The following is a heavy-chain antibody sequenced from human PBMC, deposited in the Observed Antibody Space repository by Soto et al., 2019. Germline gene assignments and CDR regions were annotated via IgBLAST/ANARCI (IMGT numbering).Heavy chain of an antibody. V-gene: IGHV4-4*02. D-gene: IGHD6-13*01. J-gene: IGHJ6*02. CDR1: GGSISSSNW. CDR3: ARDQSIAAADYYYYGMDV. CDR2: IYHSGST. Sequence: SETLSLTCAVSGGSISSSNWWSWVRQPPGKGLEWIGEIYHSGSTNYNPSLKSRVTISVDKSKNQFSLKLSSVTAADTAVYYCARDQSIAAADYYYYGMDVWGQGTTVTVSS.